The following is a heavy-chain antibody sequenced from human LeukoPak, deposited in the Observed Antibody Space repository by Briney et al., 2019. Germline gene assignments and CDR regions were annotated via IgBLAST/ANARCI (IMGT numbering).Heavy chain of an antibody. Sequence: SETLSLTCTVSGGSVRSGDYYWNWIRQAPEKGLEWLGHISSTGSTNYNPSLKSRVTISVDTSKNQFSLKLSPVTAADTAFYYCARARYSTGWVDYWGQGTLVTVSS. CDR1: GGSVRSGDYY. CDR2: ISSTGST. CDR3: ARARYSTGWVDY. J-gene: IGHJ4*02. D-gene: IGHD6-19*01. V-gene: IGHV4-61*08.